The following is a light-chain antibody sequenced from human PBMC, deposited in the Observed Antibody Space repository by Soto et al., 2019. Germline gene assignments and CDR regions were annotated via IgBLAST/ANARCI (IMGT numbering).Light chain of an antibody. Sequence: QSALTQPASVSGSPGQSITISCTGTSSDVGSYNLVSWYQQHPGKAPKLMIYEGSKRPSGVSNRFSGSKAGNTASLTISGHQAEDGADYYCCSYAGSSTVVFGGGTKLTVL. CDR3: CSYAGSSTVV. J-gene: IGLJ3*02. CDR1: SSDVGSYNL. CDR2: EGS. V-gene: IGLV2-23*01.